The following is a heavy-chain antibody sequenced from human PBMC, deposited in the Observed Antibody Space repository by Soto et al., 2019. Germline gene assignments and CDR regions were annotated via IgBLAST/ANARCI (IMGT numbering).Heavy chain of an antibody. V-gene: IGHV4-34*01. CDR2: INHIGST. CDR1: GGSFSGYY. Sequence: QVQLQQWGAGLVKPSETMSLTCAVYGGSFSGYYWSWLRQPPGKGPEWIGEINHIGSTKYNPSLENRVTISVDTPTNQSSLKLTSVSAADTAVYDCARTGGMDVWSQGATVTVSS. J-gene: IGHJ6*02. CDR3: ARTGGMDV.